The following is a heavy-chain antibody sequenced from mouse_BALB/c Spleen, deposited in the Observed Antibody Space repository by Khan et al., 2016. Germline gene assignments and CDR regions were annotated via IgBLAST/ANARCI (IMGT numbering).Heavy chain of an antibody. CDR3: ARTGSYFAWFAY. J-gene: IGHJ3*01. CDR2: ISHSGDS. CDR1: GDSITSGH. D-gene: IGHD2-12*01. V-gene: IGHV3-8*02. Sequence: EVQLQESGPSLAKPSQTLSLTCSVTGDSITSGHWNWIRKFPGNKFDFMGYISHSGDSYYNPSLKSRISLTRDTSKNQFFLQLNSVTSENSATYYCARTGSYFAWFAYWGQGTLVTVSA.